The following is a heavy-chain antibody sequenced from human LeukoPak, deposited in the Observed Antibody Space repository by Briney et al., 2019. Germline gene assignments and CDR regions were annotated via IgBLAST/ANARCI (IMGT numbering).Heavy chain of an antibody. CDR1: GYTFTGYY. Sequence: ASVKVSCKASGYTFTGYYMHWVRQALGQGLEWMGWINPNSGGTNYAQKFQGRVTMTRDTSISTAYMELSRLRSDDTAGYYCGRAGVVAATRCWFDPWGQGTLVTVSS. D-gene: IGHD2-15*01. CDR3: GRAGVVAATRCWFDP. V-gene: IGHV1-2*02. CDR2: INPNSGGT. J-gene: IGHJ5*02.